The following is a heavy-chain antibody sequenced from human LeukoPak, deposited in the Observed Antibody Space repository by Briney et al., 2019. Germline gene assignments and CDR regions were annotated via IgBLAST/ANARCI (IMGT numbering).Heavy chain of an antibody. CDR3: ARGDSSGYYYSFDY. J-gene: IGHJ4*02. CDR2: INHSGST. V-gene: IGHV4-34*01. CDR1: GGSFSGYY. Sequence: SETLSLTCAAYGGSFSGYYWSWIRQPPGKGLEWIGEINHSGSTNYNPSLKSRVTISVDTSKNQFSLKLSSVTAADTAVYYCARGDSSGYYYSFDYWGQGTLATVSS. D-gene: IGHD3-22*01.